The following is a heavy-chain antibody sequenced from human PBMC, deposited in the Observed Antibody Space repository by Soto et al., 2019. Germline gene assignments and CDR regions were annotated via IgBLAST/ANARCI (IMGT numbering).Heavy chain of an antibody. J-gene: IGHJ6*02. Sequence: QVQLVQSGAEVKKPGASVKVSCKASGYTFTGYYMHWVRQAPGQGLEWMGWINPNSGGTNYAQKFQGWVTMTRDTSISTAYMELSRLRSDDTAVYYCARDKGYYDFWSGYDGLAYYYYYYGMDVWGQGTTVTVSS. CDR3: ARDKGYYDFWSGYDGLAYYYYYYGMDV. CDR1: GYTFTGYY. CDR2: INPNSGGT. V-gene: IGHV1-2*04. D-gene: IGHD3-3*01.